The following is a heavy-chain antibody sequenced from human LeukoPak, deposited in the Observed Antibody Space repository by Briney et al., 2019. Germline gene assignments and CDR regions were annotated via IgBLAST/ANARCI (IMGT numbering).Heavy chain of an antibody. J-gene: IGHJ4*02. Sequence: SETLSLTCTVSGGSISSSSYYWGWLPPPPGKGLEWIGSIYYSGRTYYNPSLKSRFTISVDTSKNHFSLKLSSVTAADTAVYYCARQLRGFDYGGQGTLVTVSS. V-gene: IGHV4-39*01. CDR1: GGSISSSSYY. D-gene: IGHD2-15*01. CDR2: IYYSGRT. CDR3: ARQLRGFDY.